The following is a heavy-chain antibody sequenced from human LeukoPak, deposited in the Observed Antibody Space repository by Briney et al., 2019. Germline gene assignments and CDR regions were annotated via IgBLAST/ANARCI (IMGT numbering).Heavy chain of an antibody. CDR2: IYSGGST. CDR1: GFIVSSNY. Sequence: GGSLRLSCAASGFIVSSNYMSWVRQAPGKGLEWVSVIYSGGSTYNADSVKGRFTISRDNSKNTLYLQMDSLRADDTAVYYCARAPFSADSSATPPAFDIWGHGTMVTVSS. V-gene: IGHV3-66*01. J-gene: IGHJ3*02. CDR3: ARAPFSADSSATPPAFDI. D-gene: IGHD3-22*01.